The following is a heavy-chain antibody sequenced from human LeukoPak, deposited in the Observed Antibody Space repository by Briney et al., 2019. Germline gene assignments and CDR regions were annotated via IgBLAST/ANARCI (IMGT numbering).Heavy chain of an antibody. CDR1: GFTVSSLA. CDR3: MVQITYGELSDPDS. D-gene: IGHD3-16*02. CDR2: SGTRSGTK. V-gene: IGHV3-21*01. J-gene: IGHJ4*02. Sequence: GGSLRLSCAASGFTVSSLAMHWVRQAPGKGLEWVSSSGTRSGTKYYADSVKGRFTISRDSAINSVSLQINSLRAEDTAVYYCMVQITYGELSDPDSWGRGTLVTVSS.